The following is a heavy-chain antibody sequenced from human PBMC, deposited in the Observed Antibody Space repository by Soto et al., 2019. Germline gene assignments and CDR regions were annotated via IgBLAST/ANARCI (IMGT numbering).Heavy chain of an antibody. CDR3: TAPRYSSSSGYYYGMDV. J-gene: IGHJ6*02. D-gene: IGHD6-6*01. V-gene: IGHV3-15*07. CDR2: IKSKTDGGTT. CDR1: GFTFSNAW. Sequence: GSLRFSCAASGFTFSNAWMNWVRQAPGKGLEWVGRIKSKTDGGTTDYAAPVKGRFTISRDDSKNTLYLQMNSLKTEDTAVYYCTAPRYSSSSGYYYGMDVWGQGTTVTVSS.